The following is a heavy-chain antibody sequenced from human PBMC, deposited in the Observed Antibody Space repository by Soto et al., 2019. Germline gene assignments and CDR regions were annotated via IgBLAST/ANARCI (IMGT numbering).Heavy chain of an antibody. CDR2: ISENGGIT. Sequence: EVQLVESGGGLVQPGGSLRLSCAASGFTFSTYWMQWVRQVRGEGLVWVSSISENGGITTYADSVKGRFTISRDNAKNTLYLQMNGLRVEDTAIYYCAREYYSSGTHWGQGTLVTVST. J-gene: IGHJ1*01. D-gene: IGHD3-10*01. V-gene: IGHV3-74*01. CDR3: AREYYSSGTH. CDR1: GFTFSTYW.